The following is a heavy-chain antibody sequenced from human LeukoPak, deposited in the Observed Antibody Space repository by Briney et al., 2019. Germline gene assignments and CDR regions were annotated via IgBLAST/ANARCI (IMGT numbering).Heavy chain of an antibody. CDR2: IIPIFGTA. J-gene: IGHJ4*02. D-gene: IGHD3-22*01. Sequence: SVKVSCKASGGTFTSYAISSGRQYPGQRLECMGRIIPIFGTANYAQKFQGRFTITTDESTSTAYMELSSLRSEDTAVYYCAREVYYYDSSGYRDYWGQGTLVTVSS. CDR3: AREVYYYDSSGYRDY. V-gene: IGHV1-69*05. CDR1: GGTFTSYA.